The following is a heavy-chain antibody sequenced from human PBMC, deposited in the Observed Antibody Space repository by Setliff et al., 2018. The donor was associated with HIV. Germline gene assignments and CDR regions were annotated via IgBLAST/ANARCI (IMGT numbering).Heavy chain of an antibody. J-gene: IGHJ4*02. CDR3: ARDLGIVIPFDY. CDR2: ISIYNANT. D-gene: IGHD3-16*01. V-gene: IGHV1-18*01. CDR1: GYSFTSSG. Sequence: ASVKVSCKTSGYSFTSSGISWVRQAPGQGLEWMGWISIYNANTKYAQKFQGRVTMTSDSLTSTAHMELTRLRSDDTAVYYCARDLGIVIPFDYWGQGTLVTVSS.